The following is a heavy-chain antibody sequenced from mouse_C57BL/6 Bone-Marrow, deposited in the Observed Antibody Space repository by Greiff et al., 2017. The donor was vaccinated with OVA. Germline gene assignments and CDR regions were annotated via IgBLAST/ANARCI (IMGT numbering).Heavy chain of an antibody. D-gene: IGHD1-1*01. Sequence: QVHVKQSGPELVKPGASVKLSCKASGYTFTSYDINWVKQRPGQGLEWIGWIYPRDGSTKYNEKFKGKATLTVDTSSSTAYMELHSLTSEDSAVYFCARGYYGSSFYWYFDVWGTGTTVTVSS. CDR3: ARGYYGSSFYWYFDV. J-gene: IGHJ1*03. V-gene: IGHV1-85*01. CDR2: IYPRDGST. CDR1: GYTFTSYD.